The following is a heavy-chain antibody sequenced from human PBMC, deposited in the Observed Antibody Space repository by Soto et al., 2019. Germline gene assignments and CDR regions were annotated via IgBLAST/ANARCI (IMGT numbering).Heavy chain of an antibody. D-gene: IGHD3-16*02. J-gene: IGHJ3*02. CDR3: ARNSDSECGVRECAFDI. CDR2: IYYSGST. CDR1: GGSISSGIYY. Sequence: SSETLSLTCSVSGGSISSGIYYWGWIRQSPGKGLEYIGSIYYSGSTYYNPSLKTRVTIFVDTSKNQLSLRLTSVTAADTAVYYCARNSDSECGVRECAFDIWGQGTMVTVSS. V-gene: IGHV4-39*01.